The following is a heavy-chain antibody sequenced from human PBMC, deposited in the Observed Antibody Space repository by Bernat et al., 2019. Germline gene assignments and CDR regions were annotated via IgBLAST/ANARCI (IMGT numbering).Heavy chain of an antibody. D-gene: IGHD6-13*01. J-gene: IGHJ5*02. Sequence: LVESGGGLVKPGGSLRLSCAASGFTFSSYSMNWVRQAPGKGLEWVSSISSSSSYIYYTDSVKGRFTISRDNAKNSLYLQMNSLRAEDTAVYYCAKDLAAARNWFDPWGQGTLVTVSS. CDR2: ISSSSSYI. CDR1: GFTFSSYS. CDR3: AKDLAAARNWFDP. V-gene: IGHV3-21*04.